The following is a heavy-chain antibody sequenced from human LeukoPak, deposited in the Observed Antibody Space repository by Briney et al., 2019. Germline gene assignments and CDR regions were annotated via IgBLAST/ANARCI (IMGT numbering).Heavy chain of an antibody. CDR2: ISGYNGHT. V-gene: IGHV1-18*01. CDR1: GYTYTNYG. CDR3: ARARRRITIFGVVTERPAYYFDY. D-gene: IGHD3-3*01. Sequence: ASVKVSCKASGYTYTNYGISWVRQAPGQGLEWMGWISGYNGHTNYAQKLQGRVTMTTHTSTSTAYMELRSLRSDDTAVYYCARARRRITIFGVVTERPAYYFDYWGQGTLVTVSS. J-gene: IGHJ4*02.